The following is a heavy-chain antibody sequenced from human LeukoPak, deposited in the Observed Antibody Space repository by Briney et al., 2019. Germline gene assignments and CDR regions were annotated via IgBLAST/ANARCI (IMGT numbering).Heavy chain of an antibody. CDR3: ARDGPSDSDWYFDL. CDR2: ISYDGTDK. Sequence: PGGALRLSCAASGFTFSPYAMYWVRQAPGKGLECVAVISYDGTDKYYADFVKGRFTISRDDSKNTLYLQMNSLRAEDTAVYYCARDGPSDSDWYFDLWGRGTLVTVSS. CDR1: GFTFSPYA. D-gene: IGHD2-21*02. J-gene: IGHJ2*01. V-gene: IGHV3-30*04.